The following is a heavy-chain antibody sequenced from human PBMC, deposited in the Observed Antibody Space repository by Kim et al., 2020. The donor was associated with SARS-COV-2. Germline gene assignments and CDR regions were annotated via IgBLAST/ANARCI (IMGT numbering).Heavy chain of an antibody. J-gene: IGHJ4*02. CDR3: ATRGRYFDWLSHDY. Sequence: AQKFQGRVTIPADESTSTAYMELGSLRSEDTAVYYCATRGRYFDWLSHDYWGQGTLVTVSS. D-gene: IGHD3-9*01. V-gene: IGHV1-69*01.